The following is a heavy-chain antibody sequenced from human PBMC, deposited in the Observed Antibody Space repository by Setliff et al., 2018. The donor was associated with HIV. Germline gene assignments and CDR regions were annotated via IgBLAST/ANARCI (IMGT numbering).Heavy chain of an antibody. D-gene: IGHD3-22*01. Sequence: WASVKVSCKASGYTFTTYGISWVRQAPGQGLEWMGWISAYNGNTNYAQKLLGRVVMTTDTSTTTAYMELRSLRSDDTAVYYCARVGDSSGYTFDYWGQGTLVTVSS. CDR3: ARVGDSSGYTFDY. V-gene: IGHV1-18*01. CDR1: GYTFTTYG. CDR2: ISAYNGNT. J-gene: IGHJ4*02.